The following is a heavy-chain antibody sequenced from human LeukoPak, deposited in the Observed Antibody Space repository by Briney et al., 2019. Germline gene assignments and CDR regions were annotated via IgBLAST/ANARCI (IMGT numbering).Heavy chain of an antibody. CDR3: ARGGGAVAVDDAFDI. CDR2: ISSSSSTI. Sequence: GGSLRLSCAASGFTFSSYGMHWVRQAPGKGLEWVSYISSSSSTIYYADSVKGRFTISRDNAKNSLYLQMNSLRAEDTAVYYCARGGGAVAVDDAFDIWGQGTMVTVSS. V-gene: IGHV3-48*01. D-gene: IGHD6-19*01. CDR1: GFTFSSYG. J-gene: IGHJ3*02.